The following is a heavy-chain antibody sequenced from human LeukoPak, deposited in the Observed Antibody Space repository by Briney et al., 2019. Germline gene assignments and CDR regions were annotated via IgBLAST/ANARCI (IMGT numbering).Heavy chain of an antibody. Sequence: GGSLRLSCAASGFTFSSYTFAWVRQAPGKGLEWVSSITGGDVFIYQADSVKGRFTISRDNSKNTLYLQMNSLRAEDTAEYYCAKDRTYGSGSYYFDYWGQGTLVTVSS. CDR2: ITGGDVFI. CDR1: GFTFSSYT. V-gene: IGHV3-23*01. CDR3: AKDRTYGSGSYYFDY. D-gene: IGHD3-10*01. J-gene: IGHJ4*02.